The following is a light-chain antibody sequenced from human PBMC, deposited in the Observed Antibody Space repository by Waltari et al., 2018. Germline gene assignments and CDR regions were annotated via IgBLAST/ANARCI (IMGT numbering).Light chain of an antibody. CDR1: QNINSW. V-gene: IGKV1-5*03. Sequence: IQLTQSPSTLSASVGDRVTITCRASQNINSWLAWYQQKPGKAPKLLIYKASSLESGVPSRFSGSGSGTEFSLTISGLQPDDSATYYCQQYNTYWTIGQGTKVEIK. CDR3: QQYNTYWT. J-gene: IGKJ1*01. CDR2: KAS.